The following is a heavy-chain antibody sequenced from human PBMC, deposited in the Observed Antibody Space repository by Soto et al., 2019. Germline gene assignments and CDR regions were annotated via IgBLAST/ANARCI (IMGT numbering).Heavy chain of an antibody. D-gene: IGHD3-22*01. Sequence: SVKVSCKASGGTFSSYAIRWVRQAPGQGLEWMGGIIPIFGTANYAQKFQGRVTITADKSTSTAYMELSSLRSEDTAVYYCAAVHYYDSSGHYRLDYWGQGTLVTVSS. J-gene: IGHJ4*02. CDR2: IIPIFGTA. CDR1: GGTFSSYA. CDR3: AAVHYYDSSGHYRLDY. V-gene: IGHV1-69*06.